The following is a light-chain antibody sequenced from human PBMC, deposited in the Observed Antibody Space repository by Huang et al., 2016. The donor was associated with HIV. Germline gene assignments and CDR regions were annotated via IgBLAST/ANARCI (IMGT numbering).Light chain of an antibody. V-gene: IGKV4-1*01. CDR3: QQYYHNPLT. CDR1: QSLFFSSNKRSY. Sequence: DIVMTQSPDSLAVSLGERATINCRSSQSLFFSSNKRSYLAWYQKKPGQPPKLRISWASARESGVPDRFSGSGSETHFTLTISSLQAEDVAVYYCQQYYHNPLTFGGGTKVEI. CDR2: WAS. J-gene: IGKJ4*01.